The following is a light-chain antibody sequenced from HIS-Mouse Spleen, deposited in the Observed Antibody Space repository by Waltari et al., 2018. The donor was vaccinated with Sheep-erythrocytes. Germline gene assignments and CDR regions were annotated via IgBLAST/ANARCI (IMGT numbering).Light chain of an antibody. CDR3: CSYAGSSTYV. J-gene: IGLJ1*01. V-gene: IGLV2-23*01. Sequence: QSALTQPASVSGSPGQSITISCTRTSSDFGRYNLVPWYQQHPGKAPKLMIYEGSKRPSGVSNRFSGSKSGNTASLTISGLQAEDEADYYCCSYAGSSTYVFGTGTKVTVL. CDR1: SSDFGRYNL. CDR2: EGS.